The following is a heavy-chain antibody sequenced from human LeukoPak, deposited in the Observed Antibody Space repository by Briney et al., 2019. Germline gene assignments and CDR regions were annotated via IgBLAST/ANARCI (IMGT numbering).Heavy chain of an antibody. D-gene: IGHD1-26*01. V-gene: IGHV4-59*09. CDR2: IYYNGNT. J-gene: IGHJ6*02. Sequence: IEYIYYNGNTNYSPSLKSRVTMSVDTSKNLFSLKVSSVTAADTAVYYCARGRSNYYGMDVWGQGTTVTVSS. CDR3: ARGRSNYYGMDV.